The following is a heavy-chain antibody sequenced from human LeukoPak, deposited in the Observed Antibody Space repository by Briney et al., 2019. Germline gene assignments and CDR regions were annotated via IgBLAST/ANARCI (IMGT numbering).Heavy chain of an antibody. CDR3: ARVGGSGSYYPDY. V-gene: IGHV4-59*08. Sequence: PSETLSLTCTVSGGSISSHYWSWIRQPPGKGLEWIGYIYYSGSTNYNPSLKSRVTISVDTSKNQFSLKLSSVTAADTAVYYCARVGGSGSYYPDYWGQGTLVTVSS. D-gene: IGHD3-10*01. J-gene: IGHJ4*02. CDR2: IYYSGST. CDR1: GGSISSHY.